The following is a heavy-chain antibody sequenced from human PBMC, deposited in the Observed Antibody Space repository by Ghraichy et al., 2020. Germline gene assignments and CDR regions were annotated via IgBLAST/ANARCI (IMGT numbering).Heavy chain of an antibody. J-gene: IGHJ4*02. CDR1: GFTFSTYW. CDR2: VNPDGSGK. V-gene: IGHV3-7*03. CDR3: VGGGY. Sequence: GGSLRLSCAASGFTFSTYWMAWVRQAPGKGLEWVGNVNPDGSGKWYVDSVKGRFTISRDNAEKSLYLQMNSLRGEDTAVYYCVGGGYWGQGTLVTVSS.